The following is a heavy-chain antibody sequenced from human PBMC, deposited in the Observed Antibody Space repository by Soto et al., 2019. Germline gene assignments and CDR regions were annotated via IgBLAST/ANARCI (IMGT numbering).Heavy chain of an antibody. CDR1: GFTFSSYG. Sequence: GGSLRLSCAASGFTFSSYGMHWVRQAPGKGLEWVAVISYDGSNKYYADSVKGRFAISRDNSKNTLYLQMNSLRAEDTAVYYCARGGTYYYGSGSYYQIDYWGQGTLVTVSS. D-gene: IGHD3-10*01. J-gene: IGHJ4*02. CDR3: ARGGTYYYGSGSYYQIDY. CDR2: ISYDGSNK. V-gene: IGHV3-30*03.